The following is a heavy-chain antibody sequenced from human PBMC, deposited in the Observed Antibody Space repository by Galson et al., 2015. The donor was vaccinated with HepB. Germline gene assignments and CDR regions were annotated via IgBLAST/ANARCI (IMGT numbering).Heavy chain of an antibody. Sequence: SLRLSCAASGFTFSSYAMSWVRQAPGKGLKWVSAISGSGGSTYYADSVKGRFTISRDNSKNTLYLQMNSLRAEDTAVYYCARRGQLERRQSLDAYWGQGTLVTVSS. CDR3: ARRGQLERRQSLDAY. J-gene: IGHJ4*02. CDR2: ISGSGGST. V-gene: IGHV3-23*01. CDR1: GFTFSSYA. D-gene: IGHD1-1*01.